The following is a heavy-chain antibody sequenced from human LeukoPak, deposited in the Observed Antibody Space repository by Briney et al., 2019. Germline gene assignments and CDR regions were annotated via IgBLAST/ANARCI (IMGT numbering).Heavy chain of an antibody. CDR2: IYYSGST. CDR3: ARVGYDSSGYYYKHFDY. V-gene: IGHV4-59*01. J-gene: IGHJ4*02. CDR1: GGSISSYY. D-gene: IGHD3-22*01. Sequence: SETLSLTCTVSGGSISSYYWSWIRQPPGKGLEWIGYIYYSGSTNYNPSLKSRVTISVDASKNQFSLKLSSVTAADTAVYYCARVGYDSSGYYYKHFDYWGQGTLVAVSS.